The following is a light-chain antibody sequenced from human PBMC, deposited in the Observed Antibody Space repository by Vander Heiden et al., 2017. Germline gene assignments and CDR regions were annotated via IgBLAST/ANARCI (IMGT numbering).Light chain of an antibody. CDR2: LGS. CDR1: QSLLHSNGYNY. Sequence: DMGRTQSPLSLPVNPGEPASISCRSSQSLLHSNGYNYLDWYLQKPGQSPQLLIYLGSNRASGVPDRFSGSGSGTDFTLKISRVEAEDVGVYYCMQALQTPWTFGQGTKVEIK. CDR3: MQALQTPWT. J-gene: IGKJ1*01. V-gene: IGKV2-28*01.